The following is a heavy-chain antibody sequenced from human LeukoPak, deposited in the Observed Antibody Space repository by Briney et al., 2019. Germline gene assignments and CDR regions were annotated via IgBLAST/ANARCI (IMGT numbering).Heavy chain of an antibody. Sequence: GGSLRLSCAASGFTFSSYWMHWVRQAPGKGLVWVSRINSDGSSTSYADSVKGRFTISRDNAKNTLYLQMNSLRAEDPAVYYCARDRGSSSSLKLIWYFDLWGRGTLVTVSS. V-gene: IGHV3-74*01. CDR2: INSDGSST. D-gene: IGHD6-13*01. CDR3: ARDRGSSSSLKLIWYFDL. CDR1: GFTFSSYW. J-gene: IGHJ2*01.